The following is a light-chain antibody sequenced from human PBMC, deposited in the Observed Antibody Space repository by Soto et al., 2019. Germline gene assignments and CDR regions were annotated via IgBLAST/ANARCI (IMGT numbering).Light chain of an antibody. V-gene: IGKV3-20*01. CDR3: QHYGRSPPYT. CDR2: GAS. Sequence: EIVLTKSPGTLSLSPGEGATLSCRTSQSVSSSYLSWFQQRPGQAPRLLIYGASSRASGIPDRFSGSGSGTDFTLTISSLEPEDFAVYYCQHYGRSPPYTFGQGTKLDIK. J-gene: IGKJ2*01. CDR1: QSVSSSY.